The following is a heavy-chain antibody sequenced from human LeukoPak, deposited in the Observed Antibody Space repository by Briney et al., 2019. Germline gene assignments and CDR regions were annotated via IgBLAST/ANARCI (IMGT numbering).Heavy chain of an antibody. CDR2: IYYSGST. Sequence: PSETLSLTCTVSGGSISSSSYYWGWIRQPPGMGLEWIGSIYYSGSTYYNPSLKSRVTISVDTSKNQFSLKLSSVTAADTAVYYCARDRSGGLTWGQGTLVTVSS. J-gene: IGHJ5*02. D-gene: IGHD6-19*01. CDR3: ARDRSGGLT. V-gene: IGHV4-39*07. CDR1: GGSISSSSYY.